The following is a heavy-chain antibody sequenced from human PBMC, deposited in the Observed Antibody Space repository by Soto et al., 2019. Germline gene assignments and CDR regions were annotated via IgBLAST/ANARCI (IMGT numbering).Heavy chain of an antibody. CDR3: PKVPLRPSYFDS. CDR2: ISGSGDST. Sequence: GGSLILSCAASGFTFSNYAMNWVRQAPGKGLEWVSIISGSGDSTNYADSVRGRFTISRDNSKNTLYLQMNSLRAEDTAIYYCPKVPLRPSYFDSWGQGTLLTGSS. CDR1: GFTFSNYA. V-gene: IGHV3-23*01. J-gene: IGHJ4*02.